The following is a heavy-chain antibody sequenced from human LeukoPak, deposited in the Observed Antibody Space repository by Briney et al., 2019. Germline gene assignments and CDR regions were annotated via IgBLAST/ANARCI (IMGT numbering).Heavy chain of an antibody. V-gene: IGHV3-30*02. Sequence: GGSLRLSCAASGFTFSSYGMHWVRQAPGKGLEWVAFIRYDGSNKYYADSVKGRFTISRDNSKNTLYLQMNSLRAEDTAVYYCAKEADYYDSSGYLGYWGQGTLVTVSS. J-gene: IGHJ4*02. CDR3: AKEADYYDSSGYLGY. CDR1: GFTFSSYG. CDR2: IRYDGSNK. D-gene: IGHD3-22*01.